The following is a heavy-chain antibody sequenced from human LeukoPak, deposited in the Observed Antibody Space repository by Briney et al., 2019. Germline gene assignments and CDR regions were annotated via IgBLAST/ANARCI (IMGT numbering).Heavy chain of an antibody. CDR1: GGSFSGYY. CDR3: ARGWYDWFDP. D-gene: IGHD6-13*01. V-gene: IGHV4-34*01. J-gene: IGHJ5*02. Sequence: SETLSLTCAVYGGSFSGYYWSWIRQPPGKGLEWIGEINHSGSTNYNPSLKSRVTISVDTSQNQFSLKLSSVTAADTAVYYCARGWYDWFDPWGQGTLVTVSS. CDR2: INHSGST.